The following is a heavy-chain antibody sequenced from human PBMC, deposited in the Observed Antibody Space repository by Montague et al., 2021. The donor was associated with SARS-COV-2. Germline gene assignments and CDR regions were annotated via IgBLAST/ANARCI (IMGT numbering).Heavy chain of an antibody. Sequence: YNWSTYYNPSLKSRVTISVDTSKNQFSLKLSSVTAADTAVYYCAIPPGAPYDILTGTYRPGEDDGGKGTRGTVS. V-gene: IGHV4-39*01. CDR3: AIPPGAPYDILTGTYRPGEDD. J-gene: IGHJ4*02. CDR2: YNWST. D-gene: IGHD3-9*01.